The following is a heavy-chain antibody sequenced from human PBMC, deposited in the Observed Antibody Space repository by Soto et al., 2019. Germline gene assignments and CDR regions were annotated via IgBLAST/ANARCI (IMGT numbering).Heavy chain of an antibody. CDR3: ARQGLLWFGELFTGWFDP. Sequence: QLQLQESGPGLVKPSETLSLTCTVSGGSISSSSYYWGWIRQPPGKGLEWIGSIYYSGRTYYNPSLKSRVTISVDTSKNQFSLKLSSVTAADTAVYYCARQGLLWFGELFTGWFDPWGQGTLVTVSS. J-gene: IGHJ5*02. V-gene: IGHV4-39*01. D-gene: IGHD3-10*01. CDR2: IYYSGRT. CDR1: GGSISSSSYY.